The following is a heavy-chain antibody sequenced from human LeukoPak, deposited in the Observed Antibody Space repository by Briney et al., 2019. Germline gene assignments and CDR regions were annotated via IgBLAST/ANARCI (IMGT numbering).Heavy chain of an antibody. Sequence: GGSLRLSCAASGFTFSSYEMNWVRQAPGKGLEWVSYISSSGSTIYYADSVKGRFTISRDNAKNSLYLQMNSLRAEDTAVYYCARREDYSSSWYFGYWGQGTLVTASS. J-gene: IGHJ4*02. CDR2: ISSSGSTI. CDR1: GFTFSSYE. CDR3: ARREDYSSSWYFGY. D-gene: IGHD6-13*01. V-gene: IGHV3-48*03.